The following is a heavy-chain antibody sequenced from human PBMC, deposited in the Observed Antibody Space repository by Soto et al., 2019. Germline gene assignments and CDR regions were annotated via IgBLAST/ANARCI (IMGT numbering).Heavy chain of an antibody. CDR2: VYRGGST. CDR3: ARDGGGDSEFFQH. V-gene: IGHV4-59*01. J-gene: IGHJ1*01. Sequence: QVRLQESGPGLVKPSEILSLTCSVSGDSITNSFWSWIRQTPGKRLEWIGYVYRGGSTNYNPSLRSRVTMSVDSSNNHDSLKLTSVTAADTAMYYCARDGGGDSEFFQHWGQGTLVTVSS. D-gene: IGHD4-17*01. CDR1: GDSITNSF.